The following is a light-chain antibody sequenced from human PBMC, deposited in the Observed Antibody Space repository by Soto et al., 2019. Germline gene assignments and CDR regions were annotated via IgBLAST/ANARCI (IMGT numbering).Light chain of an antibody. CDR1: QSVSSSY. CDR3: QQYGTSPQT. Sequence: EIVLTQSPGTLSLSPGERATLSCRASQSVSSSYLACYQQKPGQAPRLLFYGASSRATGIPDRFSGSGSGTVFTLTISRLEPEDSAVYYCQQYGTSPQTVGQGTRLEIK. CDR2: GAS. J-gene: IGKJ5*01. V-gene: IGKV3-20*01.